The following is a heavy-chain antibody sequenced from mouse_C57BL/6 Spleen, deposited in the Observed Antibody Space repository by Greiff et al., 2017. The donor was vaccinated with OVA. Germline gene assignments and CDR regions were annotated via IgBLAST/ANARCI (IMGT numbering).Heavy chain of an antibody. CDR1: GYTFTSYW. CDR2: IHPNSGST. CDR3: ARGDYDEEYYFDY. D-gene: IGHD2-4*01. Sequence: VQLQQPGAELVKPGASVKLSCKASGYTFTSYWMHWVKQRPGQGLEWIGMIHPNSGSTNYNEKFKSKATLTVDNSSSTAYMQLSSLTSEDSAVYYCARGDYDEEYYFDYWGQGTTLTVSS. J-gene: IGHJ2*01. V-gene: IGHV1-64*01.